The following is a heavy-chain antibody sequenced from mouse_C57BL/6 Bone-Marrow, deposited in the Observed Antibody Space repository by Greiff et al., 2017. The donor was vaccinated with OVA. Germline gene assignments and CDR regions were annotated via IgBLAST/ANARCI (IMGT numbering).Heavy chain of an antibody. CDR3: ARGGYYSNFHWYFDV. V-gene: IGHV3-6*01. CDR2: ISYDGSN. Sequence: EVQLQESGPGLVKPSQSLSLTCSVTGYSITSGYYWNWIRQFPGNKLEWMGYISYDGSNNYNPSLKNRISITRDTSKNQFFLKLNSVTTEDTATYYCARGGYYSNFHWYFDVWGTGTTVTVSS. J-gene: IGHJ1*03. D-gene: IGHD2-5*01. CDR1: GYSITSGYY.